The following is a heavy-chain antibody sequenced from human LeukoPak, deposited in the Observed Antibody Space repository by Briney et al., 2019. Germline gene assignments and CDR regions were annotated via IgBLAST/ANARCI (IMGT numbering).Heavy chain of an antibody. D-gene: IGHD3-22*01. Sequence: ASVKVSCKASGYTFTSYAMHWVRQAPGQRLEWMGWINAGNGNTKYSQKFQGRVTITRDTSASTAYMELSSLRSEDTAVYYCARGGLLYYYDSSVDYWGQGTLVTVSS. V-gene: IGHV1-3*01. CDR1: GYTFTSYA. CDR3: ARGGLLYYYDSSVDY. J-gene: IGHJ4*02. CDR2: INAGNGNT.